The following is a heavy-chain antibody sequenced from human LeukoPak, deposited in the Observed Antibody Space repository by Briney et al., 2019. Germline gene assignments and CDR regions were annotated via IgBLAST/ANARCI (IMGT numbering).Heavy chain of an antibody. D-gene: IGHD1-20*01. CDR3: ARDWREITGTTILDY. CDR1: GFTFSSYS. Sequence: GGSLRLSCAASGFTFSSYSMNWVRQAPGKGLEWVSSISSSSSYIYYADSVKGRFTISRDNAKNSLYLQMNSLRAEDTAVYYCARDWREITGTTILDYWGQGTLVTVSS. V-gene: IGHV3-21*01. J-gene: IGHJ4*02. CDR2: ISSSSSYI.